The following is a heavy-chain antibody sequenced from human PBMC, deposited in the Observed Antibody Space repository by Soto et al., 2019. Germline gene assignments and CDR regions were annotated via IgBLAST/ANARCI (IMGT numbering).Heavy chain of an antibody. CDR1: GFTFSSYW. Sequence: GGSLRLSCAASGFTFSSYWMSWVRQAPGKGLEWVANIKQDGSEKYYVDSVKGRFTISRDNAKNSLYLQMNSLGAEDTAVYYCAREALNYDFWSGYANSNSYAFDIWGQGTMVTVSS. D-gene: IGHD3-3*01. J-gene: IGHJ3*02. CDR3: AREALNYDFWSGYANSNSYAFDI. V-gene: IGHV3-7*05. CDR2: IKQDGSEK.